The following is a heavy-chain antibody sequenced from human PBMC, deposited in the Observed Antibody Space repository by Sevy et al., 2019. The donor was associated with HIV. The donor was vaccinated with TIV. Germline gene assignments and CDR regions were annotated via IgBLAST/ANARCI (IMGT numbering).Heavy chain of an antibody. V-gene: IGHV6-1*01. CDR2: TYYRSKWYN. J-gene: IGHJ4*02. CDR1: GDSVSSNSAA. CDR3: ARNPPDCTSTSCHFDF. Sequence: SQTLSLTCAISGDSVSSNSAAWNWIRQSPSRGLEWLGRTYYRSKWYNEYAVSVKSRITINPDTSKNQFSLQLNSVTPEDTAVYYCARNPPDCTSTSCHFDFWGQGTLVTVSS. D-gene: IGHD2-2*01.